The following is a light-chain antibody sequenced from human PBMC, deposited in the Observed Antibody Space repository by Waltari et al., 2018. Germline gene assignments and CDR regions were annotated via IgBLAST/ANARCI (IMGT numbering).Light chain of an antibody. CDR1: QGILDGSNNRNS. V-gene: IGKV4-1*01. J-gene: IGKJ4*01. CDR3: QQYYRVPLT. Sequence: DIVMTQSPDSLAVSLGERATINCKSSQGILDGSNNRNSLAWYQQKPGQSPNLLIYWASTRESGVPDRFSGSGSRTDFSLTISSLQAEDVAVYYCQQYYRVPLTFGGGTKIEIK. CDR2: WAS.